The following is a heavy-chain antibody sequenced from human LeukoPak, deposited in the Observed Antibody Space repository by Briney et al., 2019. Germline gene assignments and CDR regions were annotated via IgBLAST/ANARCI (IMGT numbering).Heavy chain of an antibody. Sequence: SVKVSCKASGGTFSSYAISWVRQAPGQGLEWMGRIIPILGIANYAQKFQGRVTITADKSTSTAYMELSSLRSEDTAVYYCARAEGLLHDYYYGMDVWGQGTTVTVPS. CDR2: IIPILGIA. CDR1: GGTFSSYA. J-gene: IGHJ6*02. CDR3: ARAEGLLHDYYYGMDV. V-gene: IGHV1-69*04. D-gene: IGHD1-26*01.